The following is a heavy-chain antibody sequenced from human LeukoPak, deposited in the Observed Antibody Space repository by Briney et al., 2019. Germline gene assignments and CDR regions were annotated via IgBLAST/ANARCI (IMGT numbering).Heavy chain of an antibody. D-gene: IGHD5-12*01. CDR3: AKDSGYDSYYFDY. CDR1: GFTFDDYA. J-gene: IGHJ4*02. CDR2: ISWNSGSI. V-gene: IGHV3-9*01. Sequence: GRSLRLSCAASGFTFDDYAMHWVRQAPGKGLEWVSGISWNSGSIGYADSVKGRFTISRDNAKNSLYLQMNSLRAEDTALYYCAKDSGYDSYYFDYWGQGTLVAVSS.